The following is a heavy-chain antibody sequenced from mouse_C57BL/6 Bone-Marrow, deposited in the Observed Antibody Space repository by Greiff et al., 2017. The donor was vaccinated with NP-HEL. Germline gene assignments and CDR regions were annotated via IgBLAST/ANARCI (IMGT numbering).Heavy chain of an antibody. J-gene: IGHJ3*01. CDR1: GYTFTSYG. V-gene: IGHV1-81*01. D-gene: IGHD3-2*02. Sequence: VKLMESGAELARPGASVKLSCKASGYTFTSYGISWVKQRTGQGLEWIGEIYPRSGNTYYNEKFKGKATLTADKSSSTAYMELRSLTSEDSAVYFCARGRLRAYWGQGTLVTVSA. CDR3: ARGRLRAY. CDR2: IYPRSGNT.